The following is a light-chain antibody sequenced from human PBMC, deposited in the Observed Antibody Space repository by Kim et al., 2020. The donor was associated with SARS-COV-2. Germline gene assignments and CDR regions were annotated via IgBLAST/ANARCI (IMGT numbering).Light chain of an antibody. V-gene: IGKV1-39*01. CDR3: QQSYTAPWLS. Sequence: IQMTQSPSSLAASVGDRVTIACRASQSIGTRLNWYQQRPGKAPKLLIYATSTLQSGVPSRFSGTGSGTDFALTISSLQPGGFATYYCQQSYTAPWLSFGGGTKVDIK. CDR2: ATS. J-gene: IGKJ4*01. CDR1: QSIGTR.